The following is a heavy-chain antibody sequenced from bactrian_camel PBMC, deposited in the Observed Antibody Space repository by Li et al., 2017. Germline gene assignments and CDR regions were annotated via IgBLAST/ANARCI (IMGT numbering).Heavy chain of an antibody. CDR1: GITFDGSA. Sequence: HVQLVESGGGSVQAGETLRLSCTTSGITFDGSAMGWYRQAPGNECELVSTVSSDGTTYYADAVNGRFTVSRDNAKRTLYLQINSLKTEDTAVYYCAADRFLGGDWRDFGYWGQGTQVTVS. CDR2: VSSDGTT. V-gene: IGHV3S55*01. D-gene: IGHD3*01. CDR3: AADRFLGGDWRDFGY. J-gene: IGHJ6*01.